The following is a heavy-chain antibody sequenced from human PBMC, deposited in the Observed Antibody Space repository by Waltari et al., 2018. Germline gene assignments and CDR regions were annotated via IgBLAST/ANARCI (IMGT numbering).Heavy chain of an antibody. J-gene: IGHJ4*02. CDR3: AAGVTPRWDLDY. Sequence: QVQLAQSGAAVRKPGSSVKVSCEASGGTFSNYAISWVRQAPGQGLEWLGGISPVLYITNYAQNFQGRVTITADESTGTAYMDLSSLRSEDTAIYYCAAGVTPRWDLDYWGPGTLVTVFS. V-gene: IGHV1-69*04. CDR2: ISPVLYIT. D-gene: IGHD1-26*01. CDR1: GGTFSNYA.